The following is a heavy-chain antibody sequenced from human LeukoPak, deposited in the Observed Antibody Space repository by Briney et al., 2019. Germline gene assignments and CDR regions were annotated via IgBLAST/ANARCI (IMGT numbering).Heavy chain of an antibody. CDR1: GFTFRSYW. CDR2: INGDGSTT. CDR3: IRGSGGWAY. Sequence: GGSLRLSCEASGFTFRSYWMHWVRQAPGKGLVWVSGINGDGSTTDYADSVRGRFTISRDNAKNTLYLQLHSLRDEDTAVYYCIRGSGGWAYWDQGTLVTVSS. V-gene: IGHV3-74*01. J-gene: IGHJ4*02. D-gene: IGHD2-15*01.